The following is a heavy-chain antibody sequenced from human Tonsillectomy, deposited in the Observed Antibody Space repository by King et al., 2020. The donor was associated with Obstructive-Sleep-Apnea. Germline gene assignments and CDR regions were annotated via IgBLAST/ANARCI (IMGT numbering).Heavy chain of an antibody. J-gene: IGHJ4*02. V-gene: IGHV4-31*03. CDR3: ARARGGILDY. CDR2: IYTSGST. CDR1: GGSISSGGYY. D-gene: IGHD3-16*01. Sequence: QLQESGPGLVKPSQTLSLTCTVSGGSISSGGYYWRWIRQHPGKGLEWIGYIYTSGSTYYNPSLKSRITISVDTSKNQFSLKLSSVTAADTAVYYCARARGGILDYWGQGTLVTVSS.